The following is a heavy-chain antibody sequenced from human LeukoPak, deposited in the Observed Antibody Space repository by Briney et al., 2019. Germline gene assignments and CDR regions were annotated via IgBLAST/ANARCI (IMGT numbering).Heavy chain of an antibody. V-gene: IGHV1-69*13. CDR1: GYTFTSYD. Sequence: GASVKVSCKASGYTFTSYDINWVRQATGQGLERMGGIIPIFGTANYAQKFQGRVTITADESTSTAYMELSSLRSEDTAVYYCAREGRGYYDSSGPAAYWGQGTLVTVSS. D-gene: IGHD3-22*01. J-gene: IGHJ4*02. CDR2: IIPIFGTA. CDR3: AREGRGYYDSSGPAAY.